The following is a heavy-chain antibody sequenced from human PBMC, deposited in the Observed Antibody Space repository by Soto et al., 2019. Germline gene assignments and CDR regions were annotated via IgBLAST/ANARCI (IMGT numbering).Heavy chain of an antibody. D-gene: IGHD2-2*01. J-gene: IGHJ4*02. CDR3: GRCTSTDCHLGSDF. CDR1: GFTFSSYA. Sequence: PGGSLRLSCAASGFTFSSYAMNWVRQAPGKGLEWVALISHDGINKYYADSVRGRFTISRDSSTNTLYLQMNSLRAADTAVYYCGRCTSTDCHLGSDFWGQRALVTVSS. CDR2: ISHDGINK. V-gene: IGHV3-30-3*01.